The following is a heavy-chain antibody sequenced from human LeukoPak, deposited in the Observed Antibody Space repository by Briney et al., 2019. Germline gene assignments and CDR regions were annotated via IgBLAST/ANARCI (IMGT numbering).Heavy chain of an antibody. V-gene: IGHV3-7*01. J-gene: IGHJ3*02. CDR1: GFTFSSYW. CDR3: ARDEWELPLDAFDI. Sequence: GGSLRPSCAASGFTFSSYWMSWVRQAPGKGLEWEANIKQDGSEKYYVDSVKGRFTISRDNAKNSLYLQMNSLRAEDTAVNYCARDEWELPLDAFDIWGQGTMVTVSS. D-gene: IGHD1-26*01. CDR2: IKQDGSEK.